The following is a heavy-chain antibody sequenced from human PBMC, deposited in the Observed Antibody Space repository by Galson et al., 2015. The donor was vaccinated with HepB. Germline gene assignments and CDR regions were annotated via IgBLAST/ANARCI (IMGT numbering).Heavy chain of an antibody. Sequence: TLSLTCTVSGGSISSGGYYWSWIRQHPGKGLEWIGYIYYSGSTYYNPSLKSRVTISVDTSKNQFSLKLSSVTAADTAVYYCARDVKGGGLATSVGTLNYYGMDVWGQGTTVTVSS. CDR2: IYYSGST. V-gene: IGHV4-31*03. J-gene: IGHJ6*02. D-gene: IGHD1-14*01. CDR3: ARDVKGGGLATSVGTLNYYGMDV. CDR1: GGSISSGGYY.